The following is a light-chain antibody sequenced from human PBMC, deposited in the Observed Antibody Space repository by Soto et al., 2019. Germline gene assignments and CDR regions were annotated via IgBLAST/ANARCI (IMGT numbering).Light chain of an antibody. Sequence: ALTQPASVSGSPGQSITISCTGTSSDVGGYNYVSWYQQHPGKAPKFMIYEVTNRPSGVSNRFSGSKSGNTASLTSSGLQAEDEADYYCASYTSSGTRVFGTGTKLTVL. CDR1: SSDVGGYNY. J-gene: IGLJ1*01. CDR2: EVT. V-gene: IGLV2-14*01. CDR3: ASYTSSGTRV.